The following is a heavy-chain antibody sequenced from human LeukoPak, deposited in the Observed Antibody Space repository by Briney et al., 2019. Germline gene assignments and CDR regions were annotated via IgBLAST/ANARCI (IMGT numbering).Heavy chain of an antibody. V-gene: IGHV3-23*01. CDR2: ISGSGVST. D-gene: IGHD5-24*01. CDR3: ANLVAMATVY. J-gene: IGHJ4*02. Sequence: ECVSAISGSGVSTYYADSGKGRFTISRDNSKNTLYLPMNSLRAEDTAVYYCANLVAMATVYWGQGTLVTVSS.